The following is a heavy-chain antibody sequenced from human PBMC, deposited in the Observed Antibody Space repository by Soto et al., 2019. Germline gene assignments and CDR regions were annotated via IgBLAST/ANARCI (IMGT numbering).Heavy chain of an antibody. J-gene: IGHJ4*02. Sequence: QVHLVQSGAEVKKPGASVKVSCTASGYTFTNFGISWVRQNTGQGLERMGWISAYNGNTNYAQKFKSRGTMTTDASTCAAYMDLRSPGCSDTVVDCRAGGGTPIDYWGQGTVVTVSS. CDR3: AGGGTPIDY. V-gene: IGHV1-18*01. CDR2: ISAYNGNT. CDR1: GYTFTNFG. D-gene: IGHD3-16*01.